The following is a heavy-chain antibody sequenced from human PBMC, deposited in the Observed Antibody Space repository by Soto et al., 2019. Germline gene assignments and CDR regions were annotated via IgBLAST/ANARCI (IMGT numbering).Heavy chain of an antibody. J-gene: IGHJ5*02. Sequence: ASVKVSCKASGYPFSDNQIHWLRRAPGQGLEWMGRINPKSDDTNYAQKFQGRVTMTRDTSIDTAYLELTGLTSDDTATYYCARKRSLDYIRWGLDPWGQGTLVTVSS. D-gene: IGHD4-4*01. CDR3: ARKRSLDYIRWGLDP. CDR1: GYPFSDNQ. V-gene: IGHV1-2*02. CDR2: INPKSDDT.